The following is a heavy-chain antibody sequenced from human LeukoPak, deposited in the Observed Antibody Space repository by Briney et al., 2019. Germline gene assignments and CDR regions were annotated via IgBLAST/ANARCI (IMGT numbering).Heavy chain of an antibody. CDR2: IDWDDDK. V-gene: IGHV2-70*04. D-gene: IGHD3-9*01. Sequence: SGPALVKPTQTLTLTCTFSGFSLSTSGMRVSWIRRPPGKALEWLARIDWDDDKFYSTSLKTRLTISKDTSKNQVVLTMTNMDPVDTATYYCARIHPLRSDSTIFWPVSLYYYYGMDVWGKGTTVTVSS. CDR1: GFSLSTSGMR. CDR3: ARIHPLRSDSTIFWPVSLYYYYGMDV. J-gene: IGHJ6*04.